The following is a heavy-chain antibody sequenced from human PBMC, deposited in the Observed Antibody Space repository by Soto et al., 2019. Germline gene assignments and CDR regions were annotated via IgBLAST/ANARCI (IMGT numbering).Heavy chain of an antibody. D-gene: IGHD5-18*01. J-gene: IGHJ4*02. Sequence: QVELVQSGAEVKKPGASVKVYCKASGFTFITYGFTWVRQAPGQGLEWIGWISAYNGDTHYAQKVQGRVTMTTDTTTSTAYMELRSLTSDDTAVYYCARKAMGAPVDQWCQGTLVIVSS. CDR2: ISAYNGDT. CDR3: ARKAMGAPVDQ. V-gene: IGHV1-18*01. CDR1: GFTFITYG.